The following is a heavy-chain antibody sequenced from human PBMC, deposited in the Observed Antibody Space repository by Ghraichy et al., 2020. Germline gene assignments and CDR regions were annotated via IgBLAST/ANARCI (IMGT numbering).Heavy chain of an antibody. CDR1: GFTFSSYW. Sequence: GGSLRLSCAASGFTFSSYWMSWVRQAPGKGLEWVANIKQDGSEKYYVDSVKGRFTISRDNSKNTLYLQMNSLRAEDTAVYYCAKDASDSSGYLSYWGQGTLVTVSS. CDR2: IKQDGSEK. V-gene: IGHV3-7*03. CDR3: AKDASDSSGYLSY. J-gene: IGHJ4*02. D-gene: IGHD3-22*01.